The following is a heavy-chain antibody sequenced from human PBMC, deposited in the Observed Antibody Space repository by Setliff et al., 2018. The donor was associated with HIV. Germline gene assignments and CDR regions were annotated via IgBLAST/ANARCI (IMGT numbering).Heavy chain of an antibody. D-gene: IGHD6-13*01. J-gene: IGHJ5*02. CDR1: GGSIRSIDYS. CDR2: IYYGGTT. Sequence: ASETLSLTCTVSGGSIRSIDYSWGRIRQPPGKGLEWLGNIGNIYYGGTTYYNPSLKGRITISVFTSSQQLSLTLTSVTPADTAVYYCARLRAAGTVHYFDPWGQGTQVTVSS. V-gene: IGHV4-39*01. CDR3: ARLRAAGTVHYFDP.